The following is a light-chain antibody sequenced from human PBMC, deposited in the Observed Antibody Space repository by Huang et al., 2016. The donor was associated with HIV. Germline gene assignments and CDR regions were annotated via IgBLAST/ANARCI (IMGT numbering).Light chain of an antibody. CDR3: QQRSNWPT. CDR1: QSVSSY. J-gene: IGKJ3*01. V-gene: IGKV3-11*01. CDR2: DAS. Sequence: EIVLTQSPATLSLSPGERDTLSCRASQSVSSYFAWYQQKPGQAPRLLIYDASNRATGIPARFSGSGSGTDFTLTISSLEPEDFAVYYCQQRSNWPTFGPGTKVDIK.